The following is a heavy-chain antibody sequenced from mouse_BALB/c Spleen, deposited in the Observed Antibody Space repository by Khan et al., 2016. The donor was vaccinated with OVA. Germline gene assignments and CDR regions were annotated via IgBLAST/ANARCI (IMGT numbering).Heavy chain of an antibody. Sequence: EVQLVETGPSLVKPSQTLSLTCSVTGDSITSGYWNWLRKFPGNKLEYMVYIIYTGYTYYNPSLKSRISIPRHTSKNKYYLQLSSVTDEDTATYDCARSTDRYAFVYWGQGTLVTVSA. V-gene: IGHV3-8*02. CDR2: IIYTGYT. CDR3: ARSTDRYAFVY. CDR1: GDSITSGY. J-gene: IGHJ3*01.